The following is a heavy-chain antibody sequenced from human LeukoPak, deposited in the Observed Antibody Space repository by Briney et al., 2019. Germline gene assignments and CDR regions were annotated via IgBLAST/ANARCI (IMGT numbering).Heavy chain of an antibody. CDR1: GFTFSSYE. CDR3: AREIAAATQDY. J-gene: IGHJ4*02. CDR2: ISSSGSTI. V-gene: IGHV3-48*03. D-gene: IGHD6-13*01. Sequence: GGSLRLSCAASGFTFSSYEMNWVRQAPGKGLEWVSYISSSGSTIYYADSVKGRFTISRDNAKNSLYLQMNSLRAEDTAVYYCAREIAAATQDYWGQGTLVTVSS.